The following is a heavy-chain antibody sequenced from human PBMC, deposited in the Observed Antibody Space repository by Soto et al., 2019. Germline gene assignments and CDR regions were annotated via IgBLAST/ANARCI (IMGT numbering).Heavy chain of an antibody. CDR2: IIPIFGTA. Sequence: SVKVSCKASGGTFSSYAISWVRQAPGQGLEWMGGIIPIFGTANYAQKFQGRVTITADESTSTAYMELSSLRSEDTAVYYCARELVVPAATSHYYYGMDVWGQGXTVTVSS. J-gene: IGHJ6*02. CDR1: GGTFSSYA. CDR3: ARELVVPAATSHYYYGMDV. V-gene: IGHV1-69*13. D-gene: IGHD2-2*01.